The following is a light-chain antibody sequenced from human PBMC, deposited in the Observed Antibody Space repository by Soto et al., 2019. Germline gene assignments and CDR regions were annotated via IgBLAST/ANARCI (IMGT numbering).Light chain of an antibody. CDR3: QQYDNPPLT. CDR2: SAS. CDR1: QSISRY. J-gene: IGKJ4*01. Sequence: DIQMTQSPSSLSASVGDSVTISCRASQSISRYLNWYQQKPGKAPKILIFSASNFETGVPSRFSGSGSGTDFSFTISRLQPEDIATYYCQQYDNPPLTFGGGTKVDIK. V-gene: IGKV1-33*01.